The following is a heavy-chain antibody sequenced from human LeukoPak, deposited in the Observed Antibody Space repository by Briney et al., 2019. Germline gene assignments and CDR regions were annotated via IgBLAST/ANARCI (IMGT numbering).Heavy chain of an antibody. Sequence: PGGSLRLSCAASGFTFGSYEMNWVRQAPGKGLEWVSYISSSGSTIYYADSVKGRFTISRDNAKNTLYLQMNSLRAEDTAIYYCAKKADRRITVATSGAFDLWGQGTGVTVSS. CDR2: ISSSGSTI. CDR3: AKKADRRITVATSGAFDL. CDR1: GFTFGSYE. J-gene: IGHJ3*01. V-gene: IGHV3-48*03. D-gene: IGHD6-19*01.